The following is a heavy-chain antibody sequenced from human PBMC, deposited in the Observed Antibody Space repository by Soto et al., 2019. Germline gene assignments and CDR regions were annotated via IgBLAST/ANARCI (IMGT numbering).Heavy chain of an antibody. D-gene: IGHD6-19*01. CDR1: GFTFSNYA. Sequence: EVQLLESGGGLVQPGGSLRLSCAASGFTFSNYAMSWVRQAPGKGLEWVSAISGSGGSTYYADSVKGRFTISRDNSKNTLYLQMNSLRAEDTAVYYCAKSCSGWYEAFDIWGQGTMVTVSS. CDR2: ISGSGGST. CDR3: AKSCSGWYEAFDI. V-gene: IGHV3-23*01. J-gene: IGHJ3*02.